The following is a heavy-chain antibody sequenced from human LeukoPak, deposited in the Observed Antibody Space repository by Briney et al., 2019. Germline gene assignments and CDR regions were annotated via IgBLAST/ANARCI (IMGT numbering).Heavy chain of an antibody. D-gene: IGHD1-26*01. J-gene: IGHJ6*03. CDR2: ISRSATTI. CDR1: GFIFSDYY. CDR3: AKVGGWELRRYNYMDV. Sequence: GGSLRLSCAASGFIFSDYYMSWIRQASRKGLEWVSYISRSATTIYYADSVEGRFTISRDNTRNSLYLQMNSLRAEDTAVYYCAKVGGWELRRYNYMDVWGKGTTVTVSS. V-gene: IGHV3-11*01.